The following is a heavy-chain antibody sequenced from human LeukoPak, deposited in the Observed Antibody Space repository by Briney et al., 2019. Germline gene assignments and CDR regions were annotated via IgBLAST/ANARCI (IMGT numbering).Heavy chain of an antibody. CDR1: GGSISSCY. Sequence: SETLSLTCTVSGGSISSCYWSWIRQPPGKGLEWIGYIYYSGSTNYNPSLKSRVTISVDTSKNQFSLKLSSVTAADTAVYYCARVAPITIFGVVIGWPQNYYYYGMDFRGQGTTVTVSS. CDR2: IYYSGST. D-gene: IGHD3-3*01. V-gene: IGHV4-59*01. CDR3: ARVAPITIFGVVIGWPQNYYYYGMDF. J-gene: IGHJ6*02.